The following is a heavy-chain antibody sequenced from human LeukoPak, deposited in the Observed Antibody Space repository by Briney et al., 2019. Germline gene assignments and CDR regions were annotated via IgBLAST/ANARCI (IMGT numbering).Heavy chain of an antibody. CDR2: IRYDGSNK. Sequence: GGSLRLSCAASGFTFSSYGMHWVRQAPGKGLEWVAFIRYDGSNKYYADSVKGRFTISRDNSKNTLYLQMNSLRAEDTAVYYCAKDFIGWEPSRFDAFDIWGQGTMVTVSS. CDR3: AKDFIGWEPSRFDAFDI. D-gene: IGHD1-14*01. CDR1: GFTFSSYG. J-gene: IGHJ3*02. V-gene: IGHV3-30*02.